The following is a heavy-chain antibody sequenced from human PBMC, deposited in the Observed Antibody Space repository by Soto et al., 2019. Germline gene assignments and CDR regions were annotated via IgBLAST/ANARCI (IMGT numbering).Heavy chain of an antibody. D-gene: IGHD2-15*01. CDR3: ARTPHH. CDR2: LYYSGCN. V-gene: IGHV4-31*03. J-gene: IGHJ5*02. Sequence: QVQLQESGPGLVKPLETLSLTCTVSGGSISSGGYYWSCIRQHPGKGLEWIGYLYYSGCNYYNPSPKSRVTISVHTSKNQFSLKLSSVTAADTAAYYYARTPHHWGQGALVTVSS. CDR1: GGSISSGGYY.